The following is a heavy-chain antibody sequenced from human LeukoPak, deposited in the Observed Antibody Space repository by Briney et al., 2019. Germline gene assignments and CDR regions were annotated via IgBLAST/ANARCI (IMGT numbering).Heavy chain of an antibody. CDR3: AKRVGYGYGMDV. J-gene: IGHJ6*02. CDR1: GFSVSSND. CDR2: IDRGGST. V-gene: IGHV3-53*01. Sequence: GGSLRLSCEASGFSVSSNDMSWVRQAPGKGLECVSVIDRGGSTFYADSVKGRFTIFRDNSKNTLYLQMNSLRVEDTAEFYCAKRVGYGYGMDVWGQGTTVTVSS. D-gene: IGHD6-13*01.